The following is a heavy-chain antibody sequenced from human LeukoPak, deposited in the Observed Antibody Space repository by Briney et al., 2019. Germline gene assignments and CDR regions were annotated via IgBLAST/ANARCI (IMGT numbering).Heavy chain of an antibody. V-gene: IGHV3-48*03. Sequence: PGGSLRLSCAASGFTISSYEMNWVRQAPGKGLEWVSYISGSDTTIYYADSVRGRFTISRDNAKNSLYLQMNSLRAEDTALYYCTRGTGGSAWGQGTLVTVSS. CDR2: ISGSDTTI. J-gene: IGHJ5*02. CDR1: GFTISSYE. CDR3: TRGTGGSA. D-gene: IGHD2-15*01.